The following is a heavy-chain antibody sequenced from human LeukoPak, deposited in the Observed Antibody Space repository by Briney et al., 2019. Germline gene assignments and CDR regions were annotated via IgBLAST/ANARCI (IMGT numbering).Heavy chain of an antibody. Sequence: GGSLRLSCAASGFTFSSYWMSWVCQAAGKGLEWVANIKQDGSEKYYVDSVKGRFTISRDNAKNSLYLQMNSLRAENTAVYYCARGLYSYGELNYWGQGTLVTVSS. CDR1: GFTFSSYW. D-gene: IGHD5-18*01. V-gene: IGHV3-7*01. J-gene: IGHJ4*02. CDR2: IKQDGSEK. CDR3: ARGLYSYGELNY.